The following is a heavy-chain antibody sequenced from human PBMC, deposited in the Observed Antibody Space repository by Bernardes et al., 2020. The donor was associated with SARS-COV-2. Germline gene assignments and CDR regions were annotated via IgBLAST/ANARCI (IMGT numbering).Heavy chain of an antibody. CDR3: ARDRGSSSWYDSGDWFDP. V-gene: IGHV3-48*03. CDR1: GFTFSSYE. J-gene: IGHJ5*02. D-gene: IGHD6-13*01. Sequence: GGSLRLSRAASGFTFSSYEMNWVRQAPGKGLEWVSYISSSGSTIYYADSVKGRFTISRDNAKNSLYLQMNSLRAEDTAVYYCARDRGSSSWYDSGDWFDPWGQGTLVTVSS. CDR2: ISSSGSTI.